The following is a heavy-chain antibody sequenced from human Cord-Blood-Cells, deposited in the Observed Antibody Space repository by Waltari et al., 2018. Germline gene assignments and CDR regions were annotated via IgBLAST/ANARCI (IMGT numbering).Heavy chain of an antibody. CDR1: GFTFSSYG. CDR2: IWYDGSNK. V-gene: IGHV3-33*01. Sequence: QVQLVESGGGVVQPGRSLRLSCAASGFTFSSYGMHWVRQAPGKGLEWVAVIWYDGSNKYYADSVKGRFTISRDNSKNTLYLQMNSLRAEDTAVYYCARCSYSSSWYYFDYWGQGTLVTVSS. D-gene: IGHD6-13*01. CDR3: ARCSYSSSWYYFDY. J-gene: IGHJ4*02.